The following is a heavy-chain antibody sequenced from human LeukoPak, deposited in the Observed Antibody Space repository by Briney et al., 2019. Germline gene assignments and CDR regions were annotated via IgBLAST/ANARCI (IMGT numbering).Heavy chain of an antibody. V-gene: IGHV3-48*04. Sequence: GGSLRLSCAASGLTSSSYSMNWVRQAPGKGLEWVSYISSSSSTIFYTNYVKGGFTIYRDNAKNSLYMQMNSLRAEDTAVYYCARDGYYYDSSGYYKNQYYYYYYYMDVWGKGTTVTVSS. J-gene: IGHJ6*03. D-gene: IGHD3-22*01. CDR3: ARDGYYYDSSGYYKNQYYYYYYYMDV. CDR2: ISSSSSTI. CDR1: GLTSSSYS.